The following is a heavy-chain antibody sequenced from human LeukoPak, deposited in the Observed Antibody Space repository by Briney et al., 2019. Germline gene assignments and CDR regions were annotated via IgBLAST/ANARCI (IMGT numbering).Heavy chain of an antibody. Sequence: ASVKVSCKASGYTFTSYDINWVRQATGQGLEWMGWMNPNSGNTGYAQKFQGRVTMTRNTSISTAYMELSSLRSEDTAVYYCARDQIAVAGLFDYWGQGTLVTVSS. J-gene: IGHJ4*02. D-gene: IGHD6-19*01. CDR3: ARDQIAVAGLFDY. CDR1: GYTFTSYD. CDR2: MNPNSGNT. V-gene: IGHV1-8*01.